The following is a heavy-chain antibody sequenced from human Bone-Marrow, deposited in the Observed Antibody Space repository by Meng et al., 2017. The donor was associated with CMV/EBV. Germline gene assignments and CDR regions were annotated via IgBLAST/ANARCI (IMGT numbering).Heavy chain of an antibody. CDR1: GGTFSSYT. D-gene: IGHD6-19*01. Sequence: SVKVSCKASGGTFSSYTISWVRQAPGQGLEWMGRIIPILGIANYAQKFQGRVTITADKSTSTAYMELSSLRSEDTAVYYCARGGSGWHTTYYYYGMDVWGQGTTVTVSS. J-gene: IGHJ6*02. CDR3: ARGGSGWHTTYYYYGMDV. CDR2: IIPILGIA. V-gene: IGHV1-69*02.